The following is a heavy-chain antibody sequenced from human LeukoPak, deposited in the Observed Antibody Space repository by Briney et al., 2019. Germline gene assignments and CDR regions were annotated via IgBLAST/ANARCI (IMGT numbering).Heavy chain of an antibody. CDR2: IRGGGGSE. CDR3: VRDPNGDYIGAFDM. Sequence: GGSLRLSCTASGFTFSAYAMKWVRQAPGKGPEWVSAIRGGGGSEFYADPVKGRFTISRDNSKNTLFLQMNNLRAEDTAVYYCVRDPNGDYIGAFDMWGRGTMVTVSS. D-gene: IGHD4-17*01. CDR1: GFTFSAYA. V-gene: IGHV3-23*01. J-gene: IGHJ3*02.